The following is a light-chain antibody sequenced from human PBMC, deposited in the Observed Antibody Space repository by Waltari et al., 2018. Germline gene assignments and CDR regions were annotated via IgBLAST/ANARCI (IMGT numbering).Light chain of an antibody. J-gene: IGKJ1*01. CDR1: KTIYRH. V-gene: IGKV1-39*01. Sequence: DIQMTQSPASLSASVGDSLTITCRASKTIYRHLNWYQQKPGHAPDLLIFDASNLPGGVPSRFSGSGSGTEFTLTISSLQPDDFATYYCQQYMTNSWTFGQGTRVEVK. CDR2: DAS. CDR3: QQYMTNSWT.